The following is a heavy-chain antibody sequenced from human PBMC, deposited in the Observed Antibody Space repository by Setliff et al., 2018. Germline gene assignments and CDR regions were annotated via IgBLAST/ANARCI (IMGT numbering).Heavy chain of an antibody. CDR3: AKPQVELRWGFES. CDR2: ISSDGSSI. J-gene: IGHJ4*02. D-gene: IGHD1-7*01. CDR1: GLTFSSDA. Sequence: LRLSCAASGLTFSSDAMTWVRQTPGKGLEWVSVISSDGSSIYYADSVKGRFTISRDNSKNTLYLQMTSLRAEDTAVYYCAKPQVELRWGFESWGQGTLVTVSS. V-gene: IGHV3-23*03.